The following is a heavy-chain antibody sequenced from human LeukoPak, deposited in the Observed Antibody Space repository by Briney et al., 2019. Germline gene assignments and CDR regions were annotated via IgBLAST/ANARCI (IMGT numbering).Heavy chain of an antibody. CDR3: ARDYPTMIPNAFDI. D-gene: IGHD3-22*01. Sequence: ASVKVSCKASGYTFTSYGISWVRQAPGQGLEWMGWISAYNGNTNYAQKLQGRVTMTTDTSTSTAYMELRSLRSDDTAVYCCARDYPTMIPNAFDIWGQGTMVTVSS. CDR1: GYTFTSYG. CDR2: ISAYNGNT. V-gene: IGHV1-18*01. J-gene: IGHJ3*02.